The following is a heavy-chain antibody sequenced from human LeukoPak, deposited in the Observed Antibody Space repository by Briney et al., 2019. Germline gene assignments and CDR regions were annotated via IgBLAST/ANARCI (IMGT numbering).Heavy chain of an antibody. CDR3: SREEYCSGTSCFDY. J-gene: IGHJ4*02. V-gene: IGHV3-49*04. CDR2: IRSKVYGGTA. D-gene: IGHD2-2*01. CDR1: GFTFGDFA. Sequence: GGSLRLSCSTSGFTFGDFAMNWVRQAPGRGLEWVGLIRSKVYGGTADYAASVKGRFTISRDDSKSIACLQMNSLKIEDTAVYYCSREEYCSGTSCFDYWGQGTLVTVSS.